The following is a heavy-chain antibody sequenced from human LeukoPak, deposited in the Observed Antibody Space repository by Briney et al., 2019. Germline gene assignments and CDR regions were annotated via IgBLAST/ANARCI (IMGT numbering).Heavy chain of an antibody. D-gene: IGHD6-13*01. J-gene: IGHJ4*02. V-gene: IGHV1-69*13. CDR3: ASRSRRGIIAAAGTGPLADFDY. CDR1: GGTFSSYA. Sequence: GASVKVSCKASGGTFSSYAISWVRQAPGQGLEWMGGIIPIFGTANYAQKFQGRVTITADESTSTAYMELSSLRSEDTAVYYCASRSRRGIIAAAGTGPLADFDYWGQGTLVTVSP. CDR2: IIPIFGTA.